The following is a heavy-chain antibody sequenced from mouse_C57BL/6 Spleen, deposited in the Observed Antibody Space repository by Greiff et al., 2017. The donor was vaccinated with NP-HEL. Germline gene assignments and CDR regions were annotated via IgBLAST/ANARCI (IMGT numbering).Heavy chain of an antibody. J-gene: IGHJ2*01. CDR2: IYPGSGNT. Sequence: VKLMESGPELVKPGASVKISCKASGYSFPSYYIHWVKQRPGQGLEWIGWIYPGSGNTKYNEKFKGKATLTADTSSSTAYMQLSSLTSEDSAVYYCARSWSNYFDYWGQGTTLTVSS. CDR1: GYSFPSYY. V-gene: IGHV1-66*01. D-gene: IGHD1-1*02. CDR3: ARSWSNYFDY.